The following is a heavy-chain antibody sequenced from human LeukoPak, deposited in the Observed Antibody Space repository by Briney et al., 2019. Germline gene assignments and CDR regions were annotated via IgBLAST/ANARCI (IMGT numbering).Heavy chain of an antibody. D-gene: IGHD3-22*01. J-gene: IGHJ4*02. CDR3: AKALGSPYDSSGYYLGY. V-gene: IGHV3-30*04. Sequence: GGSLRLSCAASGFTFSSYAMHWVRQAPGKGLEWVAVISYDGSNKYYADSVKGRFTISRDNSKNTLYLQMNSLRAEDTAVYYCAKALGSPYDSSGYYLGYWGQGTLVTVSS. CDR1: GFTFSSYA. CDR2: ISYDGSNK.